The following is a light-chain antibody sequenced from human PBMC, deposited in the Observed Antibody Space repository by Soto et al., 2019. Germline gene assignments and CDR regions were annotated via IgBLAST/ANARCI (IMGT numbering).Light chain of an antibody. CDR2: ASS. CDR3: QQSYSTPT. Sequence: DIQMTPSPSPLSASVGDRVPITCRTSQSVSIYVNWYQQKPGKAPILLIYASSSLQSGVPSRFSGSGSGTDFTLTISSLEPEDFATYYCQQSYSTPTFGQGTKVDI. CDR1: QSVSIY. V-gene: IGKV1-39*01. J-gene: IGKJ2*01.